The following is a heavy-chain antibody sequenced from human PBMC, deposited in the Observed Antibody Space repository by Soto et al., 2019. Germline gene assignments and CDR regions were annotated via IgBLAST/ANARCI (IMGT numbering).Heavy chain of an antibody. Sequence: VESGGVLVQPGGSPRLSCAASGFTFDSHWMHWVRQAPGEGLVWVSRIKTDGSAAAYADSVKGRFTISSDNTKNTLYLQMNSLRAEDPAVYFCVRESGVAADCWGQGTLVTVS. J-gene: IGHJ4*02. V-gene: IGHV3-74*01. CDR1: GFTFDSHW. CDR3: VRESGVAADC. CDR2: IKTDGSAA. D-gene: IGHD6-19*01.